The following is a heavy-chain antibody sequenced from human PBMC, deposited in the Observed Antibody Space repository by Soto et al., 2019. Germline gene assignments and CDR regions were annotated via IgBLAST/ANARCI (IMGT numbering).Heavy chain of an antibody. CDR3: PRKSRGPFVCYYYIDV. J-gene: IGHJ6*03. CDR2: INHSGST. Sequence: SETLSLTCAVYGGSFSGYYWSWIRQPPGKGLEWIGEINHSGSTTYNPSLRSRVTISVATSKNQFSLKLSSLTPADTAVYYCPRKSRGPFVCYYYIDVLDKGTTVAVSS. V-gene: IGHV4-34*01. D-gene: IGHD2-8*01. CDR1: GGSFSGYY.